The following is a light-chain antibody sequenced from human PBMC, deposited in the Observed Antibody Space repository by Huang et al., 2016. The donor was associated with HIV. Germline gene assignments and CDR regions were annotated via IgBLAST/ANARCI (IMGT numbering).Light chain of an antibody. J-gene: IGKJ4*01. CDR3: QQYNNWPPLLT. CDR2: GAS. Sequence: EIVLTQSPATLSLSPGERAALACRATQSIINNLALYQPKAGQSPRLLIDGASTRATGIPARFRGSGSGTDFTLTISSLQSEDFAVYYCQQYNNWPPLLTFGGGTKVEIK. CDR1: QSIINN. V-gene: IGKV3-15*01.